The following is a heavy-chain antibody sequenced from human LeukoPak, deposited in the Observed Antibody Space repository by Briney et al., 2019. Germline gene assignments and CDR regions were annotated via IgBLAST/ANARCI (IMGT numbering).Heavy chain of an antibody. CDR3: ARPVLKGYDNCGY. CDR1: GYTFAGYY. D-gene: IGHD1-20*01. Sequence: ASVKVSCKASGYTFAGYYMHWVRQAPGQGLEWMGRINPNSGGTNYAQKFQGRVTMTRDTSISTAYMELSRLRSDDTAVYYCARPVLKGYDNCGYWGQGTLVTVSS. CDR2: INPNSGGT. V-gene: IGHV1-2*06. J-gene: IGHJ4*02.